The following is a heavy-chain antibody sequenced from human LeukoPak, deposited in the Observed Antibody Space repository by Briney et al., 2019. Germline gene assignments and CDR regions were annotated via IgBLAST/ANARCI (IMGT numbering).Heavy chain of an antibody. D-gene: IGHD5-24*01. J-gene: IGHJ4*02. CDR3: ARDGWGWAQYDY. CDR1: GGSISSYY. Sequence: ETLSLTCTVSGGSISSYYWSWVRQAPGKGLEWVAGITDNGLARNYADSVQGRFTIHRDDSRSTVDLQMNSLRVEDTALYYCARDGWGWAQYDYWGQGTLVTVSS. CDR2: ITDNGLAR. V-gene: IGHV3-23*01.